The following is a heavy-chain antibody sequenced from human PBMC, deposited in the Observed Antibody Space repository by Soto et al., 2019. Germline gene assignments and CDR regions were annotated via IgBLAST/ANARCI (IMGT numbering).Heavy chain of an antibody. J-gene: IGHJ4*02. CDR2: IIPILGIA. Sequence: QVQLVQSGAEVKKPGSSVKVSCKASGGTFSSYTISWVRQAPGQGLEWMGRIIPILGIANYAQKFQGRVTITXXKXTXIADMERSSLRSEDTAVYYCAREAAIAVADTPYFDYWGQGTLVTVSS. CDR1: GGTFSSYT. D-gene: IGHD6-19*01. CDR3: AREAAIAVADTPYFDY. V-gene: IGHV1-69*08.